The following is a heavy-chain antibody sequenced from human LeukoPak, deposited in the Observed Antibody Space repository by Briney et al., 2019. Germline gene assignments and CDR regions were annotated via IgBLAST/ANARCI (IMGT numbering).Heavy chain of an antibody. J-gene: IGHJ4*02. D-gene: IGHD2-21*02. CDR2: FDPEDGET. V-gene: IGHV1-24*01. Sequence: ASVKVSCQVSGYTLTELSLHWVRQARGKGLEWMGGFDPEDGETIYAQKFQGRVTMTEDTSTDTAYMELSSLRSEDTAVYYCATDFLPWVATDYWGQGTLVSVSS. CDR3: ATDFLPWVATDY. CDR1: GYTLTELS.